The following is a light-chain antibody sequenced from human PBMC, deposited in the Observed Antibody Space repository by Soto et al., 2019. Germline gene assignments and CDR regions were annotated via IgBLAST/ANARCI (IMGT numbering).Light chain of an antibody. Sequence: DIVMTQSPDSLAVSLGERATINCKSSQSVLYSSNNKNYLAWYQQKPGQPPKLLIYWASTRESGVPDRFSGCGSGTDFTLPISSLQAEDVAVYYCQQYYSTPPAFGQGTKLEL. CDR1: QSVLYSSNNKNY. CDR2: WAS. J-gene: IGKJ2*01. CDR3: QQYYSTPPA. V-gene: IGKV4-1*01.